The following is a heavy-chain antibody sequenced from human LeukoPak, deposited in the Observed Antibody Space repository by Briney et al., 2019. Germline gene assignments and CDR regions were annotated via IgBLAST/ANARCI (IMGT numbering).Heavy chain of an antibody. CDR1: GGSISRQF. CDR3: ARLLDNDSSGDPDSFDM. D-gene: IGHD3-22*01. CDR2: IHYSGRT. V-gene: IGHV4-59*11. Sequence: SETLSLTCSVSGGSISRQFWLWIRQPPGRGREWIAVIHYSGRTKYNPSLHRRVTMSIDTSENSFALKLSSVNAADTAVYYCARLLDNDSSGDPDSFDMWGQGTVVSVSS. J-gene: IGHJ3*02.